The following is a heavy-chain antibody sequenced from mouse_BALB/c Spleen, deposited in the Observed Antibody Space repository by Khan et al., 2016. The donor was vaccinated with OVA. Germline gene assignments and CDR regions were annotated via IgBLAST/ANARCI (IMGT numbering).Heavy chain of an antibody. CDR3: ARAGWDVFAY. CDR1: GYTFTDYV. CDR2: IYPGSDST. D-gene: IGHD4-1*01. Sequence: QVQLQQSGPELVKPGASVKMSCKASGYTFTDYVMNWVKQRTGQGLEWIGQIYPGSDSTYYNEKFKGKATLTADRSSSTAYMQLSSLTSEDSAVYFCARAGWDVFAYWGQWTLVTVSA. V-gene: IGHV1-77*01. J-gene: IGHJ3*01.